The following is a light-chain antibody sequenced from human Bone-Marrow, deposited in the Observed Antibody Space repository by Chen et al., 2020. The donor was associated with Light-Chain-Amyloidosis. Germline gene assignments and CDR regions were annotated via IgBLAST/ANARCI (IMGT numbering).Light chain of an antibody. CDR2: RDT. V-gene: IGLV3-25*03. Sequence: SYELTQPPSVSVSPGQTARLTSSGDDLPTKSAYWYQPKPGQAPVLVIHRDTERPSGISERFAGSSSGTTATLTISGVQAEDEADYHCQSADSSGTYEVIFGGGTKLTVL. J-gene: IGLJ2*01. CDR1: DLPTKS. CDR3: QSADSSGTYEVI.